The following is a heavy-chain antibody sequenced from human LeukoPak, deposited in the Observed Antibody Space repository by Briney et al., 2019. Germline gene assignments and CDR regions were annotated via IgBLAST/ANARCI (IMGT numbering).Heavy chain of an antibody. J-gene: IGHJ4*02. CDR3: AKDSSGWFGEFDY. CDR2: ISGSGGST. CDR1: GFTFSSYA. D-gene: IGHD3-10*01. Sequence: PGESLRLSCAASGFTFSSYAMSWVRQAPGKGLEWVSAISGSGGSTYYADSVKGRFTISRDNSKNTLYLQMNSLRAEDTAVYYCAKDSSGWFGEFDYWGQGTLVTVSS. V-gene: IGHV3-23*01.